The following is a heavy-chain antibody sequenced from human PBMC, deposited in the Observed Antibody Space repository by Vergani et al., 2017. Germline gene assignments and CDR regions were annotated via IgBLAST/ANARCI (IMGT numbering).Heavy chain of an antibody. CDR2: MNPNSGNT. D-gene: IGHD3-10*01. Sequence: QVQLVQSGAEVKKPGSSVKVSCKASGGTFSSYAISWVRQATGQGLEWMGWMNPNSGNTGYAQKFQGRVTMTRNTSISTAYMELSSLRSEDTAVYYCAGGLYGSGSYYVWGYWGQGTLVTVSS. CDR3: AGGLYGSGSYYVWGY. CDR1: GGTFSSYA. J-gene: IGHJ4*02. V-gene: IGHV1-8*02.